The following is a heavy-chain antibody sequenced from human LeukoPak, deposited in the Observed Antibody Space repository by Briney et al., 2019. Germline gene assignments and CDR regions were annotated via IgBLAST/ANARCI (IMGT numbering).Heavy chain of an antibody. V-gene: IGHV3-48*01. CDR2: ISSSSSTI. D-gene: IGHD2-2*01. CDR3: ARHCSSTSCYQGASDY. J-gene: IGHJ4*02. Sequence: GGSLRLSCAASGFTFSSYSMNWVRQAPGRGLEWVSYISSSSSTIYYADSVKGRFTISRDNAKNSLYLQMNSLRAEDTAVYYCARHCSSTSCYQGASDYWGQGTLVTVSS. CDR1: GFTFSSYS.